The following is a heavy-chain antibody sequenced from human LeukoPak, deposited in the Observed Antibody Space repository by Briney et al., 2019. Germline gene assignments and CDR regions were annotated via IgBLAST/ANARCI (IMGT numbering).Heavy chain of an antibody. CDR1: GGSISSSSYY. CDR2: IYYSGST. CDR3: ARDLGGGSFDF. V-gene: IGHV4-39*02. Sequence: SETLSLTCTVSGGSISSSSYYWGWIRQPPGKGLEWIGSIYYSGSTYYNPSLKSRVTISVDTSKNQFSLKLSSVTAADTAVYYCARDLGGGSFDFWGQGTLVTVSS. J-gene: IGHJ4*02. D-gene: IGHD2-15*01.